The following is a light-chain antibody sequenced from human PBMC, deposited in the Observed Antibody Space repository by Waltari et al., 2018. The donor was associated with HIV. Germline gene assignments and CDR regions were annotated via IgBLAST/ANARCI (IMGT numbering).Light chain of an antibody. CDR3: RSNAGSNKLV. CDR2: EVT. CDR1: SSDVGGYNY. J-gene: IGLJ2*01. V-gene: IGLV2-8*01. Sequence: QSALTQPPSASGSPGQSVTISCTGTSSDVGGYNYVSWYQQHPGNAPKLIIYEVTERSSRVPVWFFWSQSGNKGLLTVFWVQAEDEAVFFCRSNAGSNKLVFGGG.